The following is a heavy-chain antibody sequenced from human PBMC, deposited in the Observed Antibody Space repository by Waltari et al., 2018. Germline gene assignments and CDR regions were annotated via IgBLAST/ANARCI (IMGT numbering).Heavy chain of an antibody. CDR2: IFHSGST. CDR3: ATGGRPDY. J-gene: IGHJ4*02. Sequence: QLQLQESGPGLVKPSETLSLTCTVSGGSISSYNYFWGWIRQPPGKGLAWIGNIFHSGSTYYNPSLKSRVTISVDTSKNQFSLKLSSVTAADTAVYYCATGGRPDYWGQGTLVTVSS. V-gene: IGHV4-39*01. D-gene: IGHD2-8*02. CDR1: GGSISSYNYF.